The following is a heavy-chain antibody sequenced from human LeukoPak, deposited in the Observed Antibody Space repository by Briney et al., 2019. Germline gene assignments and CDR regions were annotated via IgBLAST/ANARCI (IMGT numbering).Heavy chain of an antibody. D-gene: IGHD1-26*01. CDR2: INHSGST. CDR1: GGSISSYY. J-gene: IGHJ4*02. V-gene: IGHV4-34*01. Sequence: SETLSLTCTVSGGSISSYYWSWIRRPPGKGLEWIGEINHSGSTNYNPSLKSRVTISVDTSKNQFSLKLSSVTAADTAVYYCARGVSGSYFGYFDYWGQGTLVTVSS. CDR3: ARGVSGSYFGYFDY.